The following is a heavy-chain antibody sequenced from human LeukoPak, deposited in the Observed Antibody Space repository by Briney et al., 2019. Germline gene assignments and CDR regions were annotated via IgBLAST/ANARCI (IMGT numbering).Heavy chain of an antibody. V-gene: IGHV1-18*04. CDR3: ARDGGYSSGWTNDPPFDY. CDR2: ISAYNGNT. Sequence: ASVKVSCKASGYTFTSYGISWVRQAPGQGLEWMGWISAYNGNTNYAQKLQGRVTMTTDTSTSTAYMELRSLRPDDTAVYYCARDGGYSSGWTNDPPFDYWGQGTLVTVSS. J-gene: IGHJ4*02. CDR1: GYTFTSYG. D-gene: IGHD6-19*01.